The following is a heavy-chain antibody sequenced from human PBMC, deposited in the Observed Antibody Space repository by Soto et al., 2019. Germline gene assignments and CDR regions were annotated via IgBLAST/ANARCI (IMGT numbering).Heavy chain of an antibody. CDR1: GFTFSSHA. V-gene: IGHV3-23*01. CDR3: AKATGYSSGWYDY. Sequence: EVQLLESGGGLVRPGGSLRLTCAASGFTFSSHAMNWIRQAPGEGLEWISAISGSDGSTYYADSVKGRFTISRDNSKNTLFLQMNSLGAEDTAVYYCAKATGYSSGWYDYWCQGTLVTVSS. CDR2: ISGSDGST. J-gene: IGHJ4*02. D-gene: IGHD6-19*01.